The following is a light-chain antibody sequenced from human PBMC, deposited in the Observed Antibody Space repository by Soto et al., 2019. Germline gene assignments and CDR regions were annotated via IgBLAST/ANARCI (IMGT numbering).Light chain of an antibody. CDR2: EGS. J-gene: IGLJ2*01. Sequence: QPASVSGSPGQSITIPCTGTSSDVGSYNLVSWYQQHPGKAPKFLIYEGSKRPSGVSSRFSGSTSGYTASLTISGLQAEDEAHYYCCSYASSTTLVFGGGTKVTVL. CDR1: SSDVGSYNL. V-gene: IGLV2-23*01. CDR3: CSYASSTTLV.